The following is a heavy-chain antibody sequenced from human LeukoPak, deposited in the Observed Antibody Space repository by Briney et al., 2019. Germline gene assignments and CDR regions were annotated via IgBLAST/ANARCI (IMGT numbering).Heavy chain of an antibody. D-gene: IGHD4-17*01. J-gene: IGHJ3*02. CDR3: ARERSTHAFDI. CDR1: GFTFRSYS. Sequence: PGGSLRLSCAASGFTFRSYSMNWVRQAPGKGLEWVSSISSSSSYIYYADSVKDRFTISRDNAKNSLYLQMNSLRAEDTAVYYCARERSTHAFDIWGQGTMVTVSS. V-gene: IGHV3-21*01. CDR2: ISSSSSYI.